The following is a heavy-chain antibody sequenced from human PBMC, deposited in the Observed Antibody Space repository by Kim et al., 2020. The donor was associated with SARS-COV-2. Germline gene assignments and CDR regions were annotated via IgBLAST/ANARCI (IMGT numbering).Heavy chain of an antibody. J-gene: IGHJ6*02. CDR2: ISGDGGST. CDR1: GFTFDDYA. CDR3: AKDIYGSGSYLYYYGMDV. V-gene: IGHV3-43*02. D-gene: IGHD3-10*01. Sequence: GGSLRLSCAASGFTFDDYAMHWVRQAPGKGLEWVSLISGDGGSTYYADSVKGRFTISRDNSKNSLYLQMNSLRTEDTALYYCAKDIYGSGSYLYYYGMDVWGQGTTVTVSS.